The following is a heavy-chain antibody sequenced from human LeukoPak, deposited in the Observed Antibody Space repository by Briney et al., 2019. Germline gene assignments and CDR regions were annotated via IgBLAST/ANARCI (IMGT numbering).Heavy chain of an antibody. Sequence: GRSLRLSCAASGFTFSSDAMHWVRQAPGKGLEWVAVISYDGSNKYYADSVKGRFTISRDNSRNTLYLQMNSLRAEDTAVYYCAKIVGATDYWGQGTPVTVSS. CDR3: AKIVGATDY. V-gene: IGHV3-30*18. CDR2: ISYDGSNK. J-gene: IGHJ4*02. D-gene: IGHD1-26*01. CDR1: GFTFSSDA.